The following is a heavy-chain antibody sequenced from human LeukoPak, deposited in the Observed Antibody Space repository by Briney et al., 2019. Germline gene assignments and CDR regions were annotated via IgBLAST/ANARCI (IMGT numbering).Heavy chain of an antibody. J-gene: IGHJ6*02. CDR3: ARHVATNYYYNYYGLDV. CDR2: IYYSGNT. V-gene: IGHV4-39*01. CDR1: GGSISSNSYY. Sequence: SETLSLTCAVSGGSISSNSYYWGWVRQSPGKGLEWIGAIYYSGNTYYSPSLKSRVTISADTSKDQFSLNLSAVTAADAATYYCARHVATNYYYNYYGLDVWGQGTTVTVSS.